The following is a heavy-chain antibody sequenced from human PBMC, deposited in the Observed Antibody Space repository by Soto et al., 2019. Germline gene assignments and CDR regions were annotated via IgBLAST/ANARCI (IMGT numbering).Heavy chain of an antibody. CDR3: AMQSMGYSYGKIDY. J-gene: IGHJ4*02. V-gene: IGHV4-31*03. CDR2: IYYSGST. D-gene: IGHD5-18*01. CDR1: GGSISSGGYY. Sequence: QVQLQESGPGLVKPSQTLSLTCTVSGGSISSGGYYWSWIRQHPGKGLEWIGYIYYSGSTYYNPSLKSRVTISVHTSKNQFSLKLSSVTAADTAVYYCAMQSMGYSYGKIDYWGQGTLVTVSS.